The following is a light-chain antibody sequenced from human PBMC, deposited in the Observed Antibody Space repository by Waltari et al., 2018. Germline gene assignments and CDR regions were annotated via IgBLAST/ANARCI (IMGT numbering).Light chain of an antibody. V-gene: IGKV3-15*01. CDR3: QQYNNWPLT. Sequence: IVMTQSPATLSVSPGERAALSCRASQRVASNLAWYHQKPGQAPRLLIYGASTRATGIPTRFSGSGSGTEFTLTISSLQSEDFAVYYCQQYNNWPLTFGGGTKVEIK. CDR1: QRVASN. CDR2: GAS. J-gene: IGKJ4*01.